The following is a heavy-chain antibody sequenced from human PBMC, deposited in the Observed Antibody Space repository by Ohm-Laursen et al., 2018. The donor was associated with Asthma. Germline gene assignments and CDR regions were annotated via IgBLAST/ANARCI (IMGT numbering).Heavy chain of an antibody. V-gene: IGHV3-74*01. J-gene: IGHJ4*02. CDR2: VYGDGSNT. Sequence: SLRLSCTASGFTFSTYWMHWVRQAPGKGPVWVSRVYGDGSNTIYADSVKGRFTISRDNAKNTLYLQMNSLRAEDTAVYYCTRGGHYGSYFDYWGQGALVTVS. D-gene: IGHD4-17*01. CDR1: GFTFSTYW. CDR3: TRGGHYGSYFDY.